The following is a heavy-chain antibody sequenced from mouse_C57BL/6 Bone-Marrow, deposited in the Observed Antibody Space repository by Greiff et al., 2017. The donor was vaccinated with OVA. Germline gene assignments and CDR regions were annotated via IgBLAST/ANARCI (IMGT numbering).Heavy chain of an antibody. J-gene: IGHJ4*01. D-gene: IGHD2-10*02. V-gene: IGHV1-81*01. CDR3: ARGYGNYEGYAMDY. CDR2: IYPRSGNT. CDR1: GYTFTSYG. Sequence: VKLVESGAELARPGASVKLSCKASGYTFTSYGISWVKQRTGQGLEWIGEIYPRSGNTYYNEKFNGKATLTADKSSSTAYMELRSLTSEDSAVYFCARGYGNYEGYAMDYWGQGTAVTVSS.